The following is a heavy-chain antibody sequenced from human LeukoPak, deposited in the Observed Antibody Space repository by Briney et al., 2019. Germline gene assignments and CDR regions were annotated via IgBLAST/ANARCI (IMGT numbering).Heavy chain of an antibody. V-gene: IGHV4-34*01. J-gene: IGHJ4*02. CDR1: GGSFSGYY. CDR2: INHSGST. CDR3: ASGGVTEGPKQGGLVSYGSSVFDY. Sequence: SETLSLTCAVYGGSFSGYYWSWIRQPPGKGLEWIGEINHSGSTNYNPSLKSRVTISVDTSKNQFSLKLSSVTAADTAVYYCASGGVTEGPKQGGLVSYGSSVFDYWGQGTLVTVSS. D-gene: IGHD5-18*01.